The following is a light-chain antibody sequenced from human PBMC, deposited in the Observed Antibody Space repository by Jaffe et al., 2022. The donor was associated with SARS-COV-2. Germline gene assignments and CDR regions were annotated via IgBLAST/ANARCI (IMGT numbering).Light chain of an antibody. V-gene: IGKV1-39*01. CDR1: QFINNY. CDR2: AAS. CDR3: QQSFTAASLT. Sequence: DIQMTQSPSSLSASVGDRVTITCRASQFINNYLNWYQQKTGKAPELLIYAASTLQPGVPSRFSGSGSGTDFTLTISSLQPEDFATYYCQQSFTAASLTFGGGTKVE. J-gene: IGKJ4*01.